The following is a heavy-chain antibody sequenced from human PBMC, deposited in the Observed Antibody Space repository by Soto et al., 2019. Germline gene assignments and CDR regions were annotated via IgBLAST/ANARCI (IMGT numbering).Heavy chain of an antibody. D-gene: IGHD5-18*01. Sequence: EVQLVQSGAEVKKPGESLRISCKGSGYSFTSFWITWVRQMPGKGLEWMGRIDPSDSYTNYSPSFQGHVTISTDKSISTAYLQWSSLKASDTAMYYCARHFTKAMVAFDYWGQGTLVTVSS. CDR3: ARHFTKAMVAFDY. V-gene: IGHV5-10-1*03. J-gene: IGHJ4*02. CDR2: IDPSDSYT. CDR1: GYSFTSFW.